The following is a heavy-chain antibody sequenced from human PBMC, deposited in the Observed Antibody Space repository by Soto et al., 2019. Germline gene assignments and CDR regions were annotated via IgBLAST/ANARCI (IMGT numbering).Heavy chain of an antibody. J-gene: IGHJ6*02. CDR3: ARVPDV. Sequence: SETLSLTCTVSRGYISSGCYSWTWIRQPPGKGLEWIGYIYHSGSTYYNPSLKSRVTISVDRSKNQFSLKLSSVTAADTAVYYCARVPDVWGQGTTVTVSS. CDR2: IYHSGST. V-gene: IGHV4-30-2*01. CDR1: RGYISSGCYS.